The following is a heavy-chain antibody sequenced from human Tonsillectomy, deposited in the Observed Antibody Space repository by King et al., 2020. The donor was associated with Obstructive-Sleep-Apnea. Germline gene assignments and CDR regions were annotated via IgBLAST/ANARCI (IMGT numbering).Heavy chain of an antibody. CDR2: IYYSVTT. J-gene: IGHJ4*02. Sequence: QLQESGPGLVKPSETLSLTCTVSCGSISSDYWSWIRQPPVKGLEWIGYIYYSVTTKYSPSLKCRVTISADTSKNQFSLNLSSVTAADTAVYYCARQEWELLFFDYWGQGVLVTVSS. CDR3: ARQEWELLFFDY. D-gene: IGHD1-26*01. CDR1: CGSISSDY. V-gene: IGHV4-59*08.